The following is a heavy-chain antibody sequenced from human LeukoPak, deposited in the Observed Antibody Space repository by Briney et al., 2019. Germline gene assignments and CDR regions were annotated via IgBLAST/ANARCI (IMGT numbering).Heavy chain of an antibody. J-gene: IGHJ4*02. V-gene: IGHV3-21*01. CDR2: ISSSSSYI. CDR3: ARDHAIHDY. D-gene: IGHD2-2*01. Sequence: PGGSLRLSCAASGFTFSSYAMSWVRQAPGKGLEWVSSISSSSSYIYYADSVKGRFTISRDNAKNSLYLQMNSLRAEDTAVYYCARDHAIHDYWGQGTLVTVSS. CDR1: GFTFSSYA.